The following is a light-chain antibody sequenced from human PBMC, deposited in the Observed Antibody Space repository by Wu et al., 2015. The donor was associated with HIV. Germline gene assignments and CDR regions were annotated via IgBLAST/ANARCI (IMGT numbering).Light chain of an antibody. J-gene: IGKJ1*01. Sequence: DIQLTQSPSSLSASVGDRITITCRASQGLGFYLAWFQQKPGKAPKLLIYAASTLQSGVPSRFSGGGSGTDFTLTISSLQPEDVATYYCQKYNTAPWTFGQGTKVEMK. V-gene: IGKV1-27*01. CDR1: QGLGFY. CDR2: AAS. CDR3: QKYNTAPWT.